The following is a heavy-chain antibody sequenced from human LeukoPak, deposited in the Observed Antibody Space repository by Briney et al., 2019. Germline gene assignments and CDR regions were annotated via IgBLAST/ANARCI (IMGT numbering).Heavy chain of an antibody. CDR3: AGNYDILTGYFY. Sequence: GGSLRLSCAASGFTFSSYAMSWVRQAPGKGLEWVSAISGSGGSTYYADSVKGRFTISRDNSKNTLYLQMNSLRAEDTAVYYCAGNYDILTGYFYWGQGTLVTVSS. D-gene: IGHD3-9*01. V-gene: IGHV3-23*01. CDR1: GFTFSSYA. J-gene: IGHJ4*02. CDR2: ISGSGGST.